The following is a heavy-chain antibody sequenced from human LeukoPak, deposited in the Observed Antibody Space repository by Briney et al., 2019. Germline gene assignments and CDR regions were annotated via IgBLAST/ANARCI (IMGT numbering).Heavy chain of an antibody. Sequence: PGGSLRLSCAASGFTFSSYEMNWVRQAPGKGLEWVSYISSSGSTIYYADSVKGRFTISRDSAKNSLYLQMNSLRAEDTAVYYCARVDGPSIAARFPFDYWGQGTLVTVSS. CDR2: ISSSGSTI. CDR1: GFTFSSYE. CDR3: ARVDGPSIAARFPFDY. D-gene: IGHD6-6*01. J-gene: IGHJ4*02. V-gene: IGHV3-48*03.